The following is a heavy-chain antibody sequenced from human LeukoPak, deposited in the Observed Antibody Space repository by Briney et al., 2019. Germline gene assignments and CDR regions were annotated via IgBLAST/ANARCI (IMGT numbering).Heavy chain of an antibody. CDR2: INPNSGGT. CDR3: RRWFGADWDWSDP. V-gene: IGHV1-2*02. D-gene: IGHD3-10*01. CDR1: GYTFTGYY. J-gene: IGHJ5*02. Sequence: ASVKVSCKASGYTFTGYYMHWVRQAPGQGLEWMGWINPNSGGTNYAQKFQGRVTMTRDTSISTAYMELSRLRSDDTAVYYCRRWFGADWDWSDPWGQGTLVTVSS.